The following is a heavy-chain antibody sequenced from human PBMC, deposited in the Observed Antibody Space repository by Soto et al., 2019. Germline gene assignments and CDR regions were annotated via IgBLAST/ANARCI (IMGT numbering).Heavy chain of an antibody. CDR1: GYDFSSYG. D-gene: IGHD2-2*01. V-gene: IGHV1-18*04. Sequence: QVQLVQSGAEVKEPGDSVRVSCEASGYDFSSYGISWVRQAPGQGLEWMGWISASNGNRDYAQQFQGRVTMTSDTSRTTAYMELRSLRSDDTAVYYCVRDPQRNDYWGQGTLVNVSS. CDR2: ISASNGNR. J-gene: IGHJ4*02. CDR3: VRDPQRNDY.